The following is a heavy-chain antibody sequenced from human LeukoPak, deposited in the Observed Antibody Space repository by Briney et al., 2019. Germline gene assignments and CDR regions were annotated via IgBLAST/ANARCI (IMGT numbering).Heavy chain of an antibody. CDR2: INTNTGNP. CDR1: GYTFSYYV. Sequence: ASVKVSCKTSGYTFSYYVMNWVRQAPGQGLEWMGWINTNTGNPTYAQGLTGRFVFSLDTSVSTAYLQISSLKAEDTAVYYCARDGYYDSSGRYYFDSWGQGTLVIVSS. V-gene: IGHV7-4-1*02. J-gene: IGHJ4*02. CDR3: ARDGYYDSSGRYYFDS. D-gene: IGHD3-22*01.